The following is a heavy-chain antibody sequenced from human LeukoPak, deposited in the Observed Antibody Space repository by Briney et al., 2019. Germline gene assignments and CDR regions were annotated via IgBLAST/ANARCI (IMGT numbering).Heavy chain of an antibody. V-gene: IGHV4-59*01. D-gene: IGHD3-9*01. CDR3: ARGFGHYDILTGYYFDI. CDR1: GGSISSYY. Sequence: SGTLSLTCTVSGGSISSYYWSWIRQPPGKGLEWIGYIYYSGSTNYNPSLKSRVTISVDTSKNQFSLKLSSVTAADTAVYYCARGFGHYDILTGYYFDIWGQGTMVTVSS. CDR2: IYYSGST. J-gene: IGHJ3*02.